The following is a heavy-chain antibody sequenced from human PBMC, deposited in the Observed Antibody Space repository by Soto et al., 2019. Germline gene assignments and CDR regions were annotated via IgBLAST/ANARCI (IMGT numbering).Heavy chain of an antibody. V-gene: IGHV4-4*07. CDR2: IDSSGST. J-gene: IGHJ5*02. CDR1: GGAITSYY. Sequence: PSETLSLTCTVSGGAITSYYWTWIRQPAGKGLEWIGRIDSSGSTKYNPALQSRISMSLETSKNQFSLTLASVTADATAVYYCARGQRFSEWFDPWGQGTLVTV. D-gene: IGHD3-3*01. CDR3: ARGQRFSEWFDP.